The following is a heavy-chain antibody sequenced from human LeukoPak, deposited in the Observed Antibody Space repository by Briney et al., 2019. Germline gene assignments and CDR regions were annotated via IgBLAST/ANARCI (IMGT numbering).Heavy chain of an antibody. V-gene: IGHV3-66*01. Sequence: GGSLRLSCAASGFTVSSNYMSWVRQAPGKGLEWVSVIYSGGSTYYADSVKGRFTISRDNSKNTLYLQMNSLRAEDTAVYYCARDSSGLGFDPWGQGTLVTVSS. D-gene: IGHD6-19*01. CDR2: IYSGGST. CDR1: GFTVSSNY. CDR3: ARDSSGLGFDP. J-gene: IGHJ5*02.